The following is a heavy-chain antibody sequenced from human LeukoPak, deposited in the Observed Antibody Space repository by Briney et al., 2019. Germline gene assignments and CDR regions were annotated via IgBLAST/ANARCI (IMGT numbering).Heavy chain of an antibody. Sequence: GGSLRLSCAASGFTFSDYYMSWIRQAPGKGLEWVSYISSSGSTIYYADSVKGRFTISRDNAKNSLYLQMNSLRAEDTAVYYCARDPSTMVRGVITSSFDYWGQGTLVTVSS. V-gene: IGHV3-11*01. D-gene: IGHD3-10*01. J-gene: IGHJ4*02. CDR1: GFTFSDYY. CDR2: ISSSGSTI. CDR3: ARDPSTMVRGVITSSFDY.